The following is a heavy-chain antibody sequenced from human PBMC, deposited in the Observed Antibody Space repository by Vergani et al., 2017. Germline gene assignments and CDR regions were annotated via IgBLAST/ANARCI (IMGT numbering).Heavy chain of an antibody. V-gene: IGHV3-33*01. J-gene: IGHJ6*02. CDR1: GFTFSSYG. CDR3: AGDGGRSLWYYYGMDV. CDR2: IWYDGSNK. D-gene: IGHD2-21*01. Sequence: QVQLVESGGGVVQPGRSLRLSCAASGFTFSSYGMHWVRQAPGKGLEWVAVIWYDGSNKYYADSVKGRFTISRDNSKNTLYLQMNSLRAEDTAVYYCAGDGGRSLWYYYGMDVWGQGTTVTVSS.